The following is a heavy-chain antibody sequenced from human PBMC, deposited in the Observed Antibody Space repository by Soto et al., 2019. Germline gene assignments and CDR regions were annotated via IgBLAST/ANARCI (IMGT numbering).Heavy chain of an antibody. CDR3: ANPITSIRQDFWSGFAY. V-gene: IGHV3-23*01. CDR2: ISGSGGST. D-gene: IGHD3-3*01. CDR1: GFTFSSYA. Sequence: GVSLRLSCAASGFTFSSYAMSWVRQSPGKGLEWVSAISGSGGSTYYADSVKGRFTISRDNSKNTLYLQMNSLRAEDTAVYYCANPITSIRQDFWSGFAYWGQANLVTVSS. J-gene: IGHJ4*02.